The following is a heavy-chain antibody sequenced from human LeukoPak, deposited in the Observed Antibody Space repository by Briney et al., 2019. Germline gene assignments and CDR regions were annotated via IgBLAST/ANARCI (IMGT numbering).Heavy chain of an antibody. Sequence: RESLKISCKGFGYNFPTHWIGWVRQMPGKGLEWVGIIYPDDSDTRYSPSFQGQVTISADRSTSTAYLQWRRLKASDTAMYFCARRPRECSESSCFIFDNWGQGTLVTVSS. CDR1: GYNFPTHW. D-gene: IGHD2-2*01. CDR2: IYPDDSDT. CDR3: ARRPRECSESSCFIFDN. J-gene: IGHJ4*02. V-gene: IGHV5-51*01.